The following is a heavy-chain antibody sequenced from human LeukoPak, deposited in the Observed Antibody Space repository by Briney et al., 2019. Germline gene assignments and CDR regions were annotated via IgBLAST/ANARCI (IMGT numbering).Heavy chain of an antibody. J-gene: IGHJ4*02. V-gene: IGHV3-23*01. CDR1: GFTFSSYA. CDR2: ISGSGGST. D-gene: IGHD3-3*01. Sequence: GSLRLSCAASGFTFSSYAMSWVRQAPGKGLEWVSAISGSGGSTYYADSVKGRFTISKDNSKNTLYLQMNSLRAEDTAVYYCAKDTALRFLSDFDYWGQGTLVTVSS. CDR3: AKDTALRFLSDFDY.